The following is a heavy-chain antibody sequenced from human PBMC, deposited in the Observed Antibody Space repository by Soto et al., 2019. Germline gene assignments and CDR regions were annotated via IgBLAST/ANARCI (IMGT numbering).Heavy chain of an antibody. Sequence: ASVQVSCKASGYSFTSFGISWVRQAPGQGLEWMGWISAYNGNTNYAQKLQGRVTMTTDTSTSTAYMELRSLRSDDTAAYYCARDPGFRSDYWGQGTLVTVSS. CDR3: ARDPGFRSDY. J-gene: IGHJ4*02. CDR2: ISAYNGNT. D-gene: IGHD3-9*01. V-gene: IGHV1-18*01. CDR1: GYSFTSFG.